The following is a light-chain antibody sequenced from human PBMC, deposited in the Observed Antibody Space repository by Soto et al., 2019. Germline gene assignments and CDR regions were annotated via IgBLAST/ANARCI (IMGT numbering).Light chain of an antibody. CDR3: RSYTSSRLHV. CDR2: DVS. CDR1: SSDVGGYNY. V-gene: IGLV2-14*03. Sequence: QSVLTQPASVSGSPGQSITISCTGTSSDVGGYNYVSWYQQHPGKAPKLMIYDVSNRPSGVSNRFSGSKSGNTASLTISGLQAEDEADYYCRSYTSSRLHVFGTGTKVTVL. J-gene: IGLJ1*01.